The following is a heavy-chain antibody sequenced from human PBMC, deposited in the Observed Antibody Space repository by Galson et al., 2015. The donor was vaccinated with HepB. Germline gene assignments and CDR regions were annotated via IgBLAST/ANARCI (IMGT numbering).Heavy chain of an antibody. J-gene: IGHJ6*03. D-gene: IGHD2-2*01. V-gene: IGHV3-74*01. CDR1: GFSLSWHW. Sequence: SLRLSCAASGFSLSWHWMHWVRQAPGKGLVWVSRINSDGSTTDYADSVKGRFTISRDNAKNTLYLQMNSLRAEDTALYYCARGPMLFYHFYYYMDAWGKGTTVTVSS. CDR2: INSDGSTT. CDR3: ARGPMLFYHFYYYMDA.